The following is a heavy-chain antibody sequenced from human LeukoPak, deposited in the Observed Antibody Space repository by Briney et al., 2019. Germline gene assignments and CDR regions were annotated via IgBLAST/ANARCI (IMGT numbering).Heavy chain of an antibody. V-gene: IGHV1-69*05. CDR2: IIPISGTA. CDR3: ALTVSSSWYGYFQH. J-gene: IGHJ1*01. D-gene: IGHD6-13*01. Sequence: SVKVSCKASGGTFSSYAISWVRQAPGQGLEWMGRIIPISGTANYAQKFQGRVTITTDESTSTAYMELSSLRSEDTAVYYCALTVSSSWYGYFQHWGQGTLVTVSS. CDR1: GGTFSSYA.